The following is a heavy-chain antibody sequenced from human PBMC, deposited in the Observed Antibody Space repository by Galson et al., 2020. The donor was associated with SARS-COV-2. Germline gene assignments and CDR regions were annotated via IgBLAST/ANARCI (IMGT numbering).Heavy chain of an antibody. CDR2: INPNSGGT. Sequence: GESLKISCKASGYTFTGYYMHWVRQAPGQGLEWMGWINPNSGGTNYAQKFQGRVTMTRDTSISTAYMELSRLRSDDTAVYYCARSRSTVWATTMGGYYYYYYGMDVWGQGTTVTVSS. CDR3: ARSRSTVWATTMGGYYYYYYGMDV. V-gene: IGHV1-2*02. D-gene: IGHD5-12*01. J-gene: IGHJ6*02. CDR1: GYTFTGYY.